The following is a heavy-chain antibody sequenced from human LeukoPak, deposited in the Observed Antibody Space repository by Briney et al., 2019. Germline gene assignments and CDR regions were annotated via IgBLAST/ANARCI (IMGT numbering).Heavy chain of an antibody. Sequence: SETLSLTCTVSGGSISSYYWSWIRQPPGKGLEWIGHIYYSGSTNYNPSLKSRVTTSIDTSKNQFSLRLSSVTAADTAVYYCARGAAGYSHGWGQGTLVTVST. D-gene: IGHD5-18*01. V-gene: IGHV4-59*01. CDR1: GGSISSYY. CDR2: IYYSGST. J-gene: IGHJ4*02. CDR3: ARGAAGYSHG.